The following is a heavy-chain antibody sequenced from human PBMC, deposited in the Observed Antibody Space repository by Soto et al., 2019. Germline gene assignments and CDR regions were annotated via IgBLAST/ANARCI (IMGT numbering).Heavy chain of an antibody. CDR3: AGLLAGSGSYYIYGMDV. V-gene: IGHV3-48*01. D-gene: IGHD3-10*01. CDR2: ISSGSSTR. CDR1: GFTFSSHS. Sequence: EVQLVESGGGLVQPGGSLRLSCAASGFTFSSHSMNWVRQAPGKGLEWVSYISSGSSTRYYADSVKGRFTISRDNAKNSLYLQMNSLRAEDTAVYYCAGLLAGSGSYYIYGMDVWGQGTTVTVSS. J-gene: IGHJ6*02.